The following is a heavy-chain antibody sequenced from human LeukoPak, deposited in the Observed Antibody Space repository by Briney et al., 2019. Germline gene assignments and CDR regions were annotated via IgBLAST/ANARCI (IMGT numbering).Heavy chain of an antibody. Sequence: KPSETLSLTCAVYGGSFSGYYWSWIRQPPGKGLEGIGEINHSGSTNYNPSLKSRVTISVDTSKNQFSLKLSSVTAADTAVYYCASRPKHNYYDSSGYGEPDGYWGQGTLVTVSS. CDR3: ASRPKHNYYDSSGYGEPDGY. CDR2: INHSGST. V-gene: IGHV4-34*01. CDR1: GGSFSGYY. J-gene: IGHJ4*02. D-gene: IGHD3-22*01.